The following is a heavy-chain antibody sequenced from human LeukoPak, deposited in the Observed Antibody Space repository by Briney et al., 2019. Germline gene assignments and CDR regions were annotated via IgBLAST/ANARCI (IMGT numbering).Heavy chain of an antibody. CDR2: ISSSSDYI. V-gene: IGHV3-21*04. J-gene: IGHJ4*02. D-gene: IGHD6-13*01. CDR1: GFIFSSYS. CDR3: ARDKNPGIATD. Sequence: GGSLRLSCAASGFIFSSYSMNWVRQAPGRGLEWVSSISSSSDYIYYADSVKGRFTISRDNSENTLYLQMNSLRAEDTAVYYCARDKNPGIATDWGQGTLVTVSS.